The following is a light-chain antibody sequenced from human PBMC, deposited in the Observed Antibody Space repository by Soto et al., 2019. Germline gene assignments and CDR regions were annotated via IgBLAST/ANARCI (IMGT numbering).Light chain of an antibody. J-gene: IGLJ2*01. CDR2: EGT. Sequence: QSALTQPASVSASPGQSITISCTGTSSNVGTYDLVSWYQHHPDKAPKLIIYEGTKRPSGISSRFSGSKSGNTASLTISGLPAEDDADYYCCSFSVGAPLVFGGGTKVTVL. V-gene: IGLV2-23*01. CDR3: CSFSVGAPLV. CDR1: SSNVGTYDL.